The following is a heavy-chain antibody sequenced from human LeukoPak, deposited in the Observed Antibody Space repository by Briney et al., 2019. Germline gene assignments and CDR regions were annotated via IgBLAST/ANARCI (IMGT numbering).Heavy chain of an antibody. J-gene: IGHJ4*02. V-gene: IGHV3-48*04. Sequence: GGSLRLSCAASGFTLISYPMIWVRQAPGKGLEWVSYISGPSTTIYYADSVKGRFTISRDNAKNSLYLQMNSLRAEDTAVYYCARTLVPAGMDYWGQGTLVTVSS. CDR2: ISGPSTTI. CDR1: GFTLISYP. CDR3: ARTLVPAGMDY. D-gene: IGHD2-2*01.